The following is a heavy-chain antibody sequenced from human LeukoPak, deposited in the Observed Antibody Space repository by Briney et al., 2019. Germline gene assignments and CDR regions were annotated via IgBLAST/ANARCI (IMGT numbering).Heavy chain of an antibody. CDR2: IYYSGST. CDR1: GVSISSYY. CDR3: AGRDGNAFDI. V-gene: IGHV4-59*08. D-gene: IGHD2-21*02. J-gene: IGHJ3*02. Sequence: SETLSLTCTVSGVSISSYYWNWIRQPPGKGLEWIGYIYYSGSTNYNPSLMSRVTISVDTSKNQFSLRLSSVTAADTGVYYCAGRDGNAFDIWGQGTMVTVSS.